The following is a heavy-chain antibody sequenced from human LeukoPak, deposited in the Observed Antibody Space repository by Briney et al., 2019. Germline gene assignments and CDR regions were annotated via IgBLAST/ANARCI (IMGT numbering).Heavy chain of an antibody. V-gene: IGHV1-2*02. CDR3: AKEIEWRPFGY. D-gene: IGHD5-12*01. Sequence: VASVKVSCKASGYTFTGYYMHWVRQAPGQGLEWMGWINPNSGGTNYAQKFQGRVTMTRDTSISTAYMELSRLRAEDTAVYYCAKEIEWRPFGYWGQGTLVTVSS. CDR1: GYTFTGYY. J-gene: IGHJ4*02. CDR2: INPNSGGT.